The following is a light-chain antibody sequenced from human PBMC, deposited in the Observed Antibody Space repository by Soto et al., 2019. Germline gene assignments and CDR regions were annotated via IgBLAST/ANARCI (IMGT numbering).Light chain of an antibody. CDR2: GDR. CDR1: SSNIGAGFN. CDR3: QSYDSRLSGTV. V-gene: IGLV1-40*01. Sequence: QSALTQAPSVSGAPGQRVTISCTGSSSNIGAGFNVHWYQQLPGTAPKLLIYGDRNRPSGVPARFSASKSGTSASLAITGLQAEDEADYYCQSYDSRLSGTVFGTGTKVTVL. J-gene: IGLJ1*01.